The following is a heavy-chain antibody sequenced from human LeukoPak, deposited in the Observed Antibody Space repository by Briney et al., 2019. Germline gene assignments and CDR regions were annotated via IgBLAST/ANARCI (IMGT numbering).Heavy chain of an antibody. CDR3: ARGHTYYYDSSGYYPPEIPVDY. V-gene: IGHV4-38-2*02. Sequence: KASETLSLTCTVSGYSISSGYYWGWIRQPPGKGLEWIGSIYHSGSTYHNPSLKSRVTISVDTSKNQFSLKLSSVTAADTAVYYCARGHTYYYDSSGYYPPEIPVDYWGQGTLVTVSS. D-gene: IGHD3-22*01. CDR2: IYHSGST. CDR1: GYSISSGYY. J-gene: IGHJ4*02.